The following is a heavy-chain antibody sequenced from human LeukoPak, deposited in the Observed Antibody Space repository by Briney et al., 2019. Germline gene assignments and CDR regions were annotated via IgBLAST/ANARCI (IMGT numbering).Heavy chain of an antibody. Sequence: MPSETLSLTCTVSGGSISSYYWSWIRQPPGKGLEWIGYIYYSGSTNYNPSLKSRVTISVDTSKNQFSLKLSSVTAADTAVYYCARCFINCSSTSCYCDYFDYWGQGTLVTVSS. CDR3: ARCFINCSSTSCYCDYFDY. V-gene: IGHV4-59*01. J-gene: IGHJ4*02. D-gene: IGHD2-2*01. CDR1: GGSISSYY. CDR2: IYYSGST.